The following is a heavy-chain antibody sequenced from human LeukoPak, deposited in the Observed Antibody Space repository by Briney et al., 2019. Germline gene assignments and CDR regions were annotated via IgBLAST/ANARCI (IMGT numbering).Heavy chain of an antibody. J-gene: IGHJ6*03. CDR2: INPSGGST. CDR1: GYTFTSYY. CDR3: ARGDVLRFLEWFHPYYYYYMDV. V-gene: IGHV1-46*01. Sequence: ASVKVSCKASGYTFTSYYMHWVRQAPGQGLDWMGIINPSGGSTSYAQKFQGRVTMTRGMSTSTVYMELSSLRSEDTAVYYCARGDVLRFLEWFHPYYYYYMDVWGKGTTVTVSS. D-gene: IGHD3-3*01.